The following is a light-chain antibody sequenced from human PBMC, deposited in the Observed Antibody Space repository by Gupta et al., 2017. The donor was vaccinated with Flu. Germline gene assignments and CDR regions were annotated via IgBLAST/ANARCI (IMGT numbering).Light chain of an antibody. J-gene: IGLJ2*01. V-gene: IGLV6-57*03. CDR3: QAYDGNTVV. CDR1: SGALVTNF. CDR2: EHE. Sequence: FMLPQPQSVSESPGQPVTIFCTRSSGALVTNFVQWYPQRPARAPTTLIYEHEQRRAGVPARFSGSFDGSSTSASLTISGLGTEDEDDYYWQAYDGNTVVFGGGTKLTVL.